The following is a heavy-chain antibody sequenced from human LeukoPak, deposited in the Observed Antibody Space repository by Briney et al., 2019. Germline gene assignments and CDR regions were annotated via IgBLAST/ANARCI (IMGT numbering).Heavy chain of an antibody. CDR1: GFTFSSYT. CDR2: ISSSSSYI. Sequence: PGGSLRLSCAASGFTFSSYTMNWVRQAPGKGLEWVSSISSSSSYIYHADSVKGRFTISRDNAKNSLHLQMNSLRAEDTAVYYCARKLWFGEPCCYFDYWGQGTLVTVSS. D-gene: IGHD3-10*01. V-gene: IGHV3-21*01. J-gene: IGHJ4*02. CDR3: ARKLWFGEPCCYFDY.